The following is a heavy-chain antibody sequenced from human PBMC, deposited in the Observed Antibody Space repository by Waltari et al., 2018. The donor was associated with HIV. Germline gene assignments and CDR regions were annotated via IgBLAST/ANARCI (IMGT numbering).Heavy chain of an antibody. CDR3: ARGRRSGTSSAVDS. J-gene: IGHJ4*02. CDR1: GGSFIGYY. V-gene: IGHV4-34*01. CDR2: INPSGGT. Sequence: QVQLQQWGAGLLKPSETLSLTCAVYGGSFIGYYLIWIRQPPGQGLEWIGEINPSGGTMYNPSLMTRVTISVDTSRKQFSLRLISVTAADTAVYYCARGRRSGTSSAVDSWGQGTLVTVSS. D-gene: IGHD2-2*01.